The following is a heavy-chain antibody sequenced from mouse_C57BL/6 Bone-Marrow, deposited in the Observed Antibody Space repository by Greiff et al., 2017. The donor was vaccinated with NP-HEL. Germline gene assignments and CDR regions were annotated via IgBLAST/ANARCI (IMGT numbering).Heavy chain of an antibody. V-gene: IGHV14-3*01. CDR2: IDPANGNT. CDR1: GFNFKNTY. CDR3: APHYYGSSYVCYWYFDV. Sequence: EVQLQQSVAELVRPGASVKLSCTASGFNFKNTYMHWVKQRPEQGLEWIGRIDPANGNTKYAPKFQGKATITADTSSNTAYLQLSSLTSEDTAIYYCAPHYYGSSYVCYWYFDVWGTGTTVTVSS. J-gene: IGHJ1*03. D-gene: IGHD1-1*01.